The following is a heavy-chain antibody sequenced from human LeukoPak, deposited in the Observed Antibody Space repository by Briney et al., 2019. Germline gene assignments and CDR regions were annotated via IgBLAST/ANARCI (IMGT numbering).Heavy chain of an antibody. CDR3: ARDMGRYSSGSGSYFV. CDR2: IYYSGST. V-gene: IGHV4-31*03. CDR1: GGSISSGGYY. D-gene: IGHD3-10*01. J-gene: IGHJ4*02. Sequence: SQTLSLTCTVSGGSISSGGYYWNWIRQHPGKGLEWIGYIYYSGSTYYNPSLKSRVTISVDTSKNQFSLKLSSVTAADAAVYYCARDMGRYSSGSGSYFVWGQGTLVTVSS.